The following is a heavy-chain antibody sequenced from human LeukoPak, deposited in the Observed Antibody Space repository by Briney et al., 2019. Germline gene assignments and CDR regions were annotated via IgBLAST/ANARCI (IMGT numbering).Heavy chain of an antibody. CDR2: INPNSGDT. Sequence: ASVKVSCKASGYSFTSNYIHWVRQAPGQGLEWMGRINPNSGDTNYAQKYQGRVTMTRDTSISTAYMDLSRLRSDDTAVYYCALGLQGNGAHFDNWGQGTLVTVSS. V-gene: IGHV1-2*06. CDR1: GYSFTSNY. D-gene: IGHD3-10*01. J-gene: IGHJ4*02. CDR3: ALGLQGNGAHFDN.